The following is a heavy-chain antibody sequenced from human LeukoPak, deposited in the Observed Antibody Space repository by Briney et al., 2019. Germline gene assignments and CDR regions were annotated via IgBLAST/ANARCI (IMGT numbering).Heavy chain of an antibody. CDR2: IYHSGTT. Sequence: SETLSLTCAVSGCSITSSSWWGWIRQPPGKGLEWIGYIYHSGTTYYNPSLQSRVTMSVDTSKNQFSLKLSSVTAVDTAVYYCARKENVYYYFDYWGQGTLVTVSS. CDR3: ARKENVYYYFDY. D-gene: IGHD3-10*01. V-gene: IGHV4-28*01. CDR1: GCSITSSSW. J-gene: IGHJ4*02.